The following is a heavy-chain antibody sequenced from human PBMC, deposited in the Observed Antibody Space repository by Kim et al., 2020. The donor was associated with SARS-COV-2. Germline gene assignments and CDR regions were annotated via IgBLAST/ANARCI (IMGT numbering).Heavy chain of an antibody. CDR3: ARGYSSGWGGVFDY. Sequence: ADSVKGRFTISRDNSKNTLYLQMNSLRAEDTAMYYCARGYSSGWGGVFDYWGQGTLVTVSS. D-gene: IGHD6-19*01. V-gene: IGHV3-53*01. J-gene: IGHJ4*02.